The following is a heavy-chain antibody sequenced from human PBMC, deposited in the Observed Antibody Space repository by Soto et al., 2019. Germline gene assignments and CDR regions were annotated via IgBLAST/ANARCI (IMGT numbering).Heavy chain of an antibody. J-gene: IGHJ4*02. Sequence: GASVKVSCKASGYTFTSYAMHWVRQAPGQRLEWMGWINAGNGNTKYSQKFQGRVTITRDTSASTAYMELSSLRSEDTAVYYCARVPHSGSSSIWYYFDYWGQGTLGTVSS. V-gene: IGHV1-3*01. D-gene: IGHD1-26*01. CDR2: INAGNGNT. CDR3: ARVPHSGSSSIWYYFDY. CDR1: GYTFTSYA.